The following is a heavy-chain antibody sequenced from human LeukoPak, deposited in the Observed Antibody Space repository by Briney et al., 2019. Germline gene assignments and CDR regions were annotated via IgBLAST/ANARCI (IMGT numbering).Heavy chain of an antibody. CDR3: ARDVYGDGYNSFDY. J-gene: IGHJ4*02. V-gene: IGHV3-66*01. D-gene: IGHD5-24*01. CDR1: GLIVSSNH. Sequence: PGGSLRLFCAVSGLIVSSNHMNWVRQAPGKGLEWVSVIYSGGYSGGGPFYADSVKGRFTTSSDSSKNTLFLQTNSLRAEDTAVYYCARDVYGDGYNSFDYWGLGILVTVSS. CDR2: IYSGGYSGGGP.